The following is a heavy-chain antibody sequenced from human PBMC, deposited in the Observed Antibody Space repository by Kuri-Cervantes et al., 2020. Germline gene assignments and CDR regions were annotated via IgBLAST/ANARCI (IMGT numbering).Heavy chain of an antibody. V-gene: IGHV3-9*01. CDR2: ISWNSGSI. CDR3: AKDAYDFWSGYSLGDAFDI. D-gene: IGHD3-3*01. Sequence: SLKISYAASGFTFDDYAMHWVRQAPGKGLEWVSGISWNSGSIGYADSVKGRFTISRDNAKNSLYLQMNSLRAEDTALYYCAKDAYDFWSGYSLGDAFDIWGQGTMVTDSS. J-gene: IGHJ3*02. CDR1: GFTFDDYA.